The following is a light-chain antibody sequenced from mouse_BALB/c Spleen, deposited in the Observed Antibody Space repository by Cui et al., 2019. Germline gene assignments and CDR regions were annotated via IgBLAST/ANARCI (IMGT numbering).Light chain of an antibody. CDR1: SSVISSY. J-gene: IGKJ2*01. V-gene: IGKV4-58*01. Sequence: ENLTTQSPARTAADRWQKVTMTCSASSSVISSYLHWYQQNSGASPKPLIHRTSNLASGVPSRFSGSGSGTSYSLTISSVEAEDDATYYCQQWSGYPFTFGGGTKLEIK. CDR2: RTS. CDR3: QQWSGYPFT.